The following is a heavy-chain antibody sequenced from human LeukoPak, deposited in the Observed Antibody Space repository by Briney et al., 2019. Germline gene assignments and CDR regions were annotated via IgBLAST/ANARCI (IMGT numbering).Heavy chain of an antibody. CDR1: GGSISSSSYY. V-gene: IGHV4-39*07. CDR3: ARCGSYYDFWSGYYTGTHFDY. CDR2: IYHSGST. Sequence: SETLSLTCTVSGGSISSSSYYWGWIRQPPGKGLEWIGSIYHSGSTYYNPSLKSRVTISVDTSKNQFSLKLSSVTAADTAVYYCARCGSYYDFWSGYYTGTHFDYWGQGTLVTVSS. J-gene: IGHJ4*02. D-gene: IGHD3-3*01.